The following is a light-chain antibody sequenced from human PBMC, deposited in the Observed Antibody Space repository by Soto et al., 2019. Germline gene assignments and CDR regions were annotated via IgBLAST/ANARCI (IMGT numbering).Light chain of an antibody. J-gene: IGKJ1*01. V-gene: IGKV3-15*01. CDR1: QSVSSK. CDR2: GAS. Sequence: EIVMTQSPATLSVSPGERATLSCRASQSVSSKLVWYQQKPGQAPRLLIYGASTRATGIPARFSGSGSGTEFTLTISSLQSEDFAVYYCQQYNNWPPWTFGQGTKV. CDR3: QQYNNWPPWT.